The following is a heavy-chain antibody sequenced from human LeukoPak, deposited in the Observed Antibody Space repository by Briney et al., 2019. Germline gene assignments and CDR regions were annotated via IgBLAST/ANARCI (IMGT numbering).Heavy chain of an antibody. CDR1: GGSISYYY. CDR2: VYYSGST. V-gene: IGHV4-59*08. Sequence: SETLSLTCTVSGGSISYYYWSWIRQPPGKGLEWIGYVYYSGSTSYNPSLKSRVTISLDTSKHQFSLKLNSVTAADTAVYYCARHAYCGGDCFGGAFEIWGQGTMVTVCS. D-gene: IGHD2-21*02. J-gene: IGHJ3*02. CDR3: ARHAYCGGDCFGGAFEI.